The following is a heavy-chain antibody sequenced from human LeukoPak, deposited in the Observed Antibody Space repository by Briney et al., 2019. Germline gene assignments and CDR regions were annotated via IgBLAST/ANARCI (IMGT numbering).Heavy chain of an antibody. CDR1: GGSISSYY. J-gene: IGHJ4*02. CDR2: MYIRGST. V-gene: IGHV4-4*07. Sequence: PSETLFLTCTVSGGSISSYYWSWIRQTAGKGLEWIGRMYIRGSTNYNPSLKSRVTISVDTSKNQFSLKLSSVTAADTAVYYCARGTTVTTSDYWGQGTLVTVSS. CDR3: ARGTTVTTSDY. D-gene: IGHD4-17*01.